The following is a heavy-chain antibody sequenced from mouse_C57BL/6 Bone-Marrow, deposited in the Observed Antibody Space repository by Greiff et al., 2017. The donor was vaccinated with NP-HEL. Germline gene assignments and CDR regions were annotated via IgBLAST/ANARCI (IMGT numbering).Heavy chain of an antibody. D-gene: IGHD2-4*01. CDR2: ISYDGSN. CDR1: GYSITSGYY. CDR3: ARSTMITTRVYFDY. Sequence: EVKLQESGPGLVKPSQSLSLTCSVTGYSITSGYYWNWIRQFPGNKLEWMGYISYDGSNNYNPSLKNRISITRDTSKNQFFLKLNSVTTEDTATYYCARSTMITTRVYFDYWGQGTTHSLL. J-gene: IGHJ2*01. V-gene: IGHV3-6*01.